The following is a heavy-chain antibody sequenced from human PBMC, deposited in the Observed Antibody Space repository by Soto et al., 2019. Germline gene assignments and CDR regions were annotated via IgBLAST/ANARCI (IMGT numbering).Heavy chain of an antibody. CDR1: GGTFSSYT. Sequence: ASVKVSCKASGGTFSSYTISWVRQAPGQGLEWMGRIIPILGIANYAQKFQGRVTITADKSTSTAYMELSSLRSEDTAVYYCARVSTYYYDSSGYPAFDMGGQGKMVTVPS. CDR3: ARVSTYYYDSSGYPAFDM. V-gene: IGHV1-69*02. CDR2: IIPILGIA. D-gene: IGHD3-22*01. J-gene: IGHJ3*02.